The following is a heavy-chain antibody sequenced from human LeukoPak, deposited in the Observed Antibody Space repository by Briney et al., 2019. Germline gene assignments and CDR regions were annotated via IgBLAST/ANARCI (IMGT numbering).Heavy chain of an antibody. J-gene: IGHJ4*02. Sequence: SETLSLTCSVSGGSINSHYWSWIRQPPGKRLEWIGYIFNTGNTNYNPSLASRVTMSVDTSRAQFFLRLSPVTAADTAIYYCASRPADTTWYGVFDYWSQGTLVTVSS. D-gene: IGHD3-10*01. CDR1: GGSINSHY. V-gene: IGHV4-59*11. CDR3: ASRPADTTWYGVFDY. CDR2: IFNTGNT.